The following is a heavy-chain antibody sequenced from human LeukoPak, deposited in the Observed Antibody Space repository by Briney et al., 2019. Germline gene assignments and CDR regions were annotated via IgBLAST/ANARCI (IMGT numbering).Heavy chain of an antibody. CDR3: AKDVFSSWYFDY. V-gene: IGHV3-30*02. CDR2: IRNDGSSK. CDR1: GFTFSSYG. D-gene: IGHD6-13*01. Sequence: GGSLRLSCAASGFTFSSYGMHWIRQAPGKGLEWVAFIRNDGSSKYYADSVKGRFTISRDNSKNTLYLQMNSLRAEDTAVYYCAKDVFSSWYFDYWGQGTLVTVSS. J-gene: IGHJ4*02.